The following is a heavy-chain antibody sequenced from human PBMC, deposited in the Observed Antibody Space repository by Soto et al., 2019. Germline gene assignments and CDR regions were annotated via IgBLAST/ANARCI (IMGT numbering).Heavy chain of an antibody. J-gene: IGHJ4*02. Sequence: ETLSLTCAVYGGSLSGYYWSWIRQPPGQGLEWIGDISHSGSANYNPSLKTRVTMSVDTSSNQLSLRLTSVTAADSATYYCARAPGDYPDYWGPGTLVTVSS. CDR3: ARAPGDYPDY. D-gene: IGHD4-17*01. CDR2: ISHSGSA. V-gene: IGHV4-34*01. CDR1: GGSLSGYY.